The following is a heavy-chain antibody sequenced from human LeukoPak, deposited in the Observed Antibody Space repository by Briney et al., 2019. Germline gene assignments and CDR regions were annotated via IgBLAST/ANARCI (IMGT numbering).Heavy chain of an antibody. J-gene: IGHJ4*02. V-gene: IGHV3-53*01. Sequence: PGGSLRLSCAASGFTVSSNYMSWVRQAPGKGLEWVSVIYSGGSTYYADSVKGRFAISRDNSKNTLYLQMNSLRAEDTAVYYCARETYYYDSSGYGVYYFDYWGQGTLVTVSS. D-gene: IGHD3-22*01. CDR2: IYSGGST. CDR1: GFTVSSNY. CDR3: ARETYYYDSSGYGVYYFDY.